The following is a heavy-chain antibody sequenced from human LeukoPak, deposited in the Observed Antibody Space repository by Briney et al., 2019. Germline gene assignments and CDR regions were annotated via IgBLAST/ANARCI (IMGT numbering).Heavy chain of an antibody. CDR1: GFTFSIYE. Sequence: GESLRLSCSASGFTFSIYEMNWVRKAPWQGLDWVSYISRCGSTIYYADSVKGRLTISRDNAKNSLYLQMNSLRGEDTAIYYCARDGDSYGYGIDYWGQGTMASVSP. J-gene: IGHJ4*02. CDR2: ISRCGSTI. V-gene: IGHV3-48*03. D-gene: IGHD5-18*01. CDR3: ARDGDSYGYGIDY.